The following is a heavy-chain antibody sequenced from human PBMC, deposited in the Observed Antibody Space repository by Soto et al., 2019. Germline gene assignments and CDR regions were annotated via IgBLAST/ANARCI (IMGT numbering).Heavy chain of an antibody. Sequence: SETLSLTCTVSGGSISSSSYYWGWVRQPPGKGLEWIGSIYYSGSTNSNPSLKSRVTISEDTSKNQLSLKLSSVTAADTAVYYCARDAGGRGNGAFDIWGQGTMVTVSS. CDR2: IYYSGST. D-gene: IGHD3-16*01. J-gene: IGHJ3*02. V-gene: IGHV4-39*07. CDR3: ARDAGGRGNGAFDI. CDR1: GGSISSSSYY.